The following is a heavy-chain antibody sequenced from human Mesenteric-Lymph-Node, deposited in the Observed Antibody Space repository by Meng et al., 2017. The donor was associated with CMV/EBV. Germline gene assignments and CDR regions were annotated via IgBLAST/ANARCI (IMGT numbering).Heavy chain of an antibody. CDR3: ARGNYYGMDV. CDR1: GFNLSTYW. CDR2: VNSGGSTT. Sequence: GGSLRLSCAASGFNLSTYWMHWVRQGPGKGLVWVSRVNSGGSTTTYADSVKGRFTISRDNAKNTLYLQMNSLRAEDTAVYYCARGNYYGMDVWGQGTTVTVSS. V-gene: IGHV3-74*01. J-gene: IGHJ6*02.